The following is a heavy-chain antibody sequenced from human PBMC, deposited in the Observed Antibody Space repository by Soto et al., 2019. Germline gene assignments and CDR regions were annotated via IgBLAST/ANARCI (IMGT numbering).Heavy chain of an antibody. CDR3: TTPSSQLPGGAFDI. J-gene: IGHJ3*02. D-gene: IGHD2-2*01. Sequence: EVQLVESGGGLVKPGGSLRLSCAASGFTFSNAWMSWVRQAPGKGLEWVGRIKSKTDGGTTDYAAPVKGRFTISRDDSKNTLYLQMNSLKTEDTAVYYCTTPSSQLPGGAFDIWGQGTMVTVSS. CDR2: IKSKTDGGTT. CDR1: GFTFSNAW. V-gene: IGHV3-15*01.